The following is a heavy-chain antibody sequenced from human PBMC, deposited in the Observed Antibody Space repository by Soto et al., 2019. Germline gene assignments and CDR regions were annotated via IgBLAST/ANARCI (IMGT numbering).Heavy chain of an antibody. CDR2: ISGSGGSP. J-gene: IGHJ3*02. D-gene: IGHD3-22*01. Sequence: EVQLLESGGGLVQPGGSLRLSCAASGFTFSSYAMSWVRQAPGKGLGWVSAISGSGGSPYYADSVKGQFTISRDNSKKTLYLQMNSLRADDTAVYYCAKGNYYDSSCYYDDAFDIWGQGTMVTVSS. V-gene: IGHV3-23*01. CDR3: AKGNYYDSSCYYDDAFDI. CDR1: GFTFSSYA.